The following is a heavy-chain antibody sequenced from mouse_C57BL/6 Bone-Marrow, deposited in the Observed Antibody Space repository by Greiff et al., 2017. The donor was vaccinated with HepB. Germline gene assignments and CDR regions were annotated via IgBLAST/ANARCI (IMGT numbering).Heavy chain of an antibody. V-gene: IGHV1-50*01. CDR1: GYTFTSYW. CDR3: ARNSTGAMDY. CDR2: IDPSDSYI. J-gene: IGHJ4*01. D-gene: IGHD2-5*01. Sequence: VQLQQPGAELVKPGASVKLSCKASGYTFTSYWMQWVKQRPGQGLEWIGEIDPSDSYINYNQKFKGKATLTVDTSSSTAYMQLSSLTSEDSAVYYCARNSTGAMDYWGQGTSVTVSS.